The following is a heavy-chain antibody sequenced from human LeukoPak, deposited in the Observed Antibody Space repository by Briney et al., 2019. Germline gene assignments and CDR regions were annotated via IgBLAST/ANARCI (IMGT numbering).Heavy chain of an antibody. CDR1: GFTFSRYA. CDR3: VKDGSGSYYTYYFDY. V-gene: IGHV3-64D*06. J-gene: IGHJ4*02. Sequence: GGSLRLSCSASGFTFSRYAMQWVRQAPGKGLVYVSASSSNGGSTYYADSVKGRFTISRDNSKNTLYLQMSSLRAEDTAVYYCVKDGSGSYYTYYFDYWGQGTLVTVSS. CDR2: SSSNGGST. D-gene: IGHD3-10*01.